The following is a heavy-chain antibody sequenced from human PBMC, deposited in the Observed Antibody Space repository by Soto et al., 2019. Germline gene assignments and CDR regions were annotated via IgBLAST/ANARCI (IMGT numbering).Heavy chain of an antibody. V-gene: IGHV1-46*01. Sequence: QVQLVQSGAEVKKPGASVKVSCKASGYTFTSYYMHWVRQAPGQGPEWMGIINPSGGSTTYAQKFQGRVTMTRDTSTSTVYMEVSSLRSEDTAVYYCARGGSYGPFDYWGQGILVTVSS. CDR2: INPSGGST. D-gene: IGHD5-18*01. J-gene: IGHJ4*02. CDR1: GYTFTSYY. CDR3: ARGGSYGPFDY.